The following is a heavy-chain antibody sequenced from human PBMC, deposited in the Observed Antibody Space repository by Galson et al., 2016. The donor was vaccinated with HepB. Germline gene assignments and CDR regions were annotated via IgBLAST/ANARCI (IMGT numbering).Heavy chain of an antibody. Sequence: QSGAEVKKPGESLKISCKGSGYSFTSYWIGWVRQMPGKGLEWMGIIYPGDSDTRYSPSFQGQVTISADKSISTAFLQWNSLKASDTALYYCARHLGEGAAPDLNYFDPWGQGTLVTVSS. CDR3: ARHLGEGAAPDLNYFDP. V-gene: IGHV5-51*01. CDR1: GYSFTSYW. CDR2: IYPGDSDT. D-gene: IGHD3-10*01. J-gene: IGHJ5*02.